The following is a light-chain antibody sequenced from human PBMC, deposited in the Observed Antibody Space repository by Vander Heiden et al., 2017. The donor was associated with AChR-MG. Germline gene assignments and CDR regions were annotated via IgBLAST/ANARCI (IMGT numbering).Light chain of an antibody. CDR3: QSYDSSLSTSDVV. V-gene: IGLV1-40*01. J-gene: IGLJ2*01. CDR1: SSNIGAGYD. Sequence: QSVLTQPPSASGAPGQRVTISCTGSSSNIGAGYDVHWYQQLPGTAPKLLIYGNNNRPSGVPDRFSGSTSGTSASLAITGLQAEDEADYYCQSYDSSLSTSDVVFGGGTKLTVL. CDR2: GNN.